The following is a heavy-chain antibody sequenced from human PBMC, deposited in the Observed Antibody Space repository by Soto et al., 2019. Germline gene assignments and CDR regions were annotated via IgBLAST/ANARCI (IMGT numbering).Heavy chain of an antibody. CDR2: ISYDGSNK. J-gene: IGHJ5*02. Sequence: QVQLVESGGGVVQPGRSLRLSCAASGFTFSSYAMHWVRQAPGKGLEWVAVISYDGSNKYYADSVKGRFTISRDNSKNTLYLQMNSLRAEDTAVYYCARAFTPVGRKTPGWFDPWGQGTLVTVSS. D-gene: IGHD1-26*01. CDR3: ARAFTPVGRKTPGWFDP. V-gene: IGHV3-30-3*01. CDR1: GFTFSSYA.